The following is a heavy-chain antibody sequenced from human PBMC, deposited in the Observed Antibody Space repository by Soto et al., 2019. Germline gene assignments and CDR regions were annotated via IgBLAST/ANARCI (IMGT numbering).Heavy chain of an antibody. CDR1: GGTFSSYS. CDR2: IIPILGIA. J-gene: IGHJ4*02. CDR3: ARGAACIAVAGPSYYFDY. D-gene: IGHD6-19*01. Sequence: QVQLVQSGAEVKKPGSSVKVSCKASGGTFSSYSISWVRQAPGQGLEWMGRIIPILGIANYAQKLQGRVTITADKSTSTAYMELSSLRSEDTAVYYCARGAACIAVAGPSYYFDYWGQGTLVTVSS. V-gene: IGHV1-69*02.